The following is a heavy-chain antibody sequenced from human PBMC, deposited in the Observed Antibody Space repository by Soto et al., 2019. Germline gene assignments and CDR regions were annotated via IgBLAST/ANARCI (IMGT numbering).Heavy chain of an antibody. J-gene: IGHJ5*02. Sequence: SETLSLTCTVSGGSVSSGSYYWSWIRQPPGKGLEWIGYIYYSGSTNYNPSLKSRVTISVDTSKNQFSLKLSSVTAADTAVYYCARVSYYDSSGYTYNWFDPWGQGTLVTVSS. V-gene: IGHV4-61*01. CDR2: IYYSGST. CDR1: GGSVSSGSYY. CDR3: ARVSYYDSSGYTYNWFDP. D-gene: IGHD3-22*01.